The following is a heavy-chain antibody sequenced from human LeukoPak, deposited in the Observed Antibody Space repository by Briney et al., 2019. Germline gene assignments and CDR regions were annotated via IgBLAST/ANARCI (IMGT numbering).Heavy chain of an antibody. CDR1: GFNFRSYG. Sequence: GGSLRLSCVASGFNFRSYGMHWVRQAPGKGLEWVAVISYDGSNKYYADSVKGRFTISRDNSKNTLYLQMNSLRAEDTAVYYCAKLDIVVVPAVYWGQGTLVTVSS. V-gene: IGHV3-30*18. CDR2: ISYDGSNK. D-gene: IGHD2-2*03. J-gene: IGHJ4*02. CDR3: AKLDIVVVPAVY.